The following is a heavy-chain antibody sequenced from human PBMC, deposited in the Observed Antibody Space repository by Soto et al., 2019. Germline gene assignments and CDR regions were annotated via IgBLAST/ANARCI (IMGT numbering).Heavy chain of an antibody. Sequence: QVQLGQSGAEVKRPGASVKVSCKASGYTFTGYYIHWVRQAPGQGPVWMGWIDPSSGGTNFAQKFQGRVTMTRDTSISTAYMELSRLRSDDAAVYYCARDRGVPAVTITSPDSWGQGTLVTVSS. CDR2: IDPSSGGT. CDR1: GYTFTGYY. CDR3: ARDRGVPAVTITSPDS. J-gene: IGHJ4*02. D-gene: IGHD2-2*01. V-gene: IGHV1-2*02.